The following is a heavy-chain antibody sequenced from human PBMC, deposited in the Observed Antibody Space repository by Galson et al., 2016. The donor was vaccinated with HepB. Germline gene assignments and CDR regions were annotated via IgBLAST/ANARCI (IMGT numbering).Heavy chain of an antibody. CDR1: GITFSSYA. J-gene: IGHJ4*02. CDR3: ARGEITGTTGDY. Sequence: SLRLSCAASGITFSSYAMHWVRQAPGKGLEWVAVISYDGNNKYYADSVKGRFTISRDNSKNTLYLQMNSLRTEDTAVYYCARGEITGTTGDYWGQGTLVTVSS. V-gene: IGHV3-30*14. D-gene: IGHD1-7*01. CDR2: ISYDGNNK.